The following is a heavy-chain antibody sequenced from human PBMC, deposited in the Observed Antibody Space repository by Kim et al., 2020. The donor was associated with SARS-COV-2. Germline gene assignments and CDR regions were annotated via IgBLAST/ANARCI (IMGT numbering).Heavy chain of an antibody. CDR1: GGTFSSNS. CDR2: IIGMFGTT. J-gene: IGHJ4*02. CDR3: ARGRSYHYSWSDAL. D-gene: IGHD3-3*01. V-gene: IGHV1-69*13. Sequence: SVKVSCQAPGGTFSSNSVSWVRQAPGQGLEWVGGIIGMFGTTDYAQKFKGRVTITAVELTSTVYLEMRSLGSGDTAVYYCARGRSYHYSWSDALWGQGT.